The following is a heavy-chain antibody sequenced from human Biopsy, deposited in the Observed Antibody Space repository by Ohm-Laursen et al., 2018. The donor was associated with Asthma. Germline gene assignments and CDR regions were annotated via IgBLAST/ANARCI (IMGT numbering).Heavy chain of an antibody. CDR3: ASPSSSREILYYYYNMDI. D-gene: IGHD6-13*01. J-gene: IGHJ6*02. CDR1: GGTFGNYA. CDR2: ISPVFGST. V-gene: IGHV1-69*06. Sequence: SVKVSCKASGGTFGNYAISWVRQAPGLGLEWMGGISPVFGSTNIAQKFQGRVTISADIFTKTAYLEVSSLRSDDTAVYYCASPSSSREILYYYYNMDIWGQGTVVTVSS.